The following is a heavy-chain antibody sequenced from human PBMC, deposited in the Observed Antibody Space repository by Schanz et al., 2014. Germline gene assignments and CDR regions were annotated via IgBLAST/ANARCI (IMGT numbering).Heavy chain of an antibody. CDR3: ATLDYADSVS. CDR2: ITAYNGDT. CDR1: GYSFISHA. J-gene: IGHJ5*02. V-gene: IGHV1-3*01. D-gene: IGHD4-17*01. Sequence: QVQLVQSGAEVKKPGASVKVSCKASGYSFISHAIHWVRQAPGQRLEWMGWITAYNGDTNYAQKLQGRVTMTADTSTSTAYMDLRSLRSDDTAVYYCATLDYADSVSWGQGTLVTVSS.